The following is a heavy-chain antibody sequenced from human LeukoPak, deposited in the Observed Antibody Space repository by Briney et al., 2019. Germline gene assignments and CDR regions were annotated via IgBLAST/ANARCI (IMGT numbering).Heavy chain of an antibody. CDR2: ISSSSSYI. D-gene: IGHD3-22*01. Sequence: GGSLRLSCAASGFTFSSYSMNWVRQAPGKGLEWVSSISSSSSYIYYADSVKGRFTISRDNAKNSLYLQMNSLRAEDTAVYYCARDYYDSSGYYSGYYGMDVWGQGTTVTVSS. J-gene: IGHJ6*02. V-gene: IGHV3-21*01. CDR1: GFTFSSYS. CDR3: ARDYYDSSGYYSGYYGMDV.